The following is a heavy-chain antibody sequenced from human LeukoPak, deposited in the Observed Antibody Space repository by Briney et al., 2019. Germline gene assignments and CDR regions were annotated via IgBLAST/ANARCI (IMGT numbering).Heavy chain of an antibody. CDR3: ARVGHSSRRAPYYYYGMDV. CDR2: MNPNSGNT. D-gene: IGHD6-13*01. V-gene: IGHV1-8*01. Sequence: EASVKVSCKASGYTFTSYDINWVRQATGQGLEWMGWMNPNSGNTGYAQKFQGRVTMTRNTSISTAYMKLSSLRSEDTAVYYCARVGHSSRRAPYYYYGMDVWGQGTTVTVSS. CDR1: GYTFTSYD. J-gene: IGHJ6*02.